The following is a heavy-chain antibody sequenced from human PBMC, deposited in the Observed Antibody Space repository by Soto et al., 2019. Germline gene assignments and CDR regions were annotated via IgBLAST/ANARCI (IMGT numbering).Heavy chain of an antibody. CDR2: INPSGGST. CDR3: SSSGAKNRAYYYDSSGYYRLDY. CDR1: GYTFTSYY. V-gene: IGHV1-46*01. Sequence: QVQLVQSGAEVKKPGASVKVSCKASGYTFTSYYMHWVRKAPGQGREWMGIINPSGGSTSYAQKFQGRVTMTRDTSTSTVYMELSSLRSEDTAVYYCSSSGAKNRAYYYDSSGYYRLDYWGQGNLVTVSS. D-gene: IGHD3-22*01. J-gene: IGHJ4*02.